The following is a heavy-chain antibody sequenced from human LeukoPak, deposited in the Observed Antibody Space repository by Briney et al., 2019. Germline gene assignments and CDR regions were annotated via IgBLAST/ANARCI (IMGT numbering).Heavy chain of an antibody. D-gene: IGHD2-2*01. Sequence: GGSLRLSCAASGFTFSSYSMNWVRQAPGKGLEWVSSISSSSSYIYYADSVKGRFTISRDNAKNSLYLQMNSLRAEDTAVYYCARGPIADIVVAPAATLHDPWGQGTLVTVSS. J-gene: IGHJ5*02. CDR3: ARGPIADIVVAPAATLHDP. CDR1: GFTFSSYS. CDR2: ISSSSSYI. V-gene: IGHV3-21*01.